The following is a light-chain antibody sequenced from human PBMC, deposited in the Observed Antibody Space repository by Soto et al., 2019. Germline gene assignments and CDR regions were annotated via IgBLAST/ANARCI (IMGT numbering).Light chain of an antibody. V-gene: IGLV1-44*01. J-gene: IGLJ2*01. CDR2: TND. Sequence: QSVLTQPPSASGTPGQRVTISCSGSSSNIGGNTVNWFQQLPGTAPKLLIYTNDQRPSGVPDRFSGSKSGTSASLAISGLRSEDEADYYCAAWDDSLKGAVFGGGTQLTVL. CDR1: SSNIGGNT. CDR3: AAWDDSLKGAV.